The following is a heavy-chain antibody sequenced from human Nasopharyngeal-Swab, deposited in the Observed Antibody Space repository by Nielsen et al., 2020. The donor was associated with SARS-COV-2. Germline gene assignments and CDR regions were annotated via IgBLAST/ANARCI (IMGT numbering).Heavy chain of an antibody. Sequence: ETLSLTCAVYGGSLSDYYWSWVRQAPGKGLVWVSRINSDGSSTSYADSVKGRFTISRDNAKNTLYLQMNSLRAEDTAVYYCARGPSERFLEWLNKNGMDVWGQGTTVTVSS. CDR1: GGSLSDYY. V-gene: IGHV3-74*01. D-gene: IGHD3-3*01. J-gene: IGHJ6*02. CDR3: ARGPSERFLEWLNKNGMDV. CDR2: INSDGSST.